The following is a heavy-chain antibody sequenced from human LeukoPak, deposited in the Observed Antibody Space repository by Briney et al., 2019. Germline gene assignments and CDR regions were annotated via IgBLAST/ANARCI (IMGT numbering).Heavy chain of an antibody. CDR1: GFIFSDYW. CDR2: IKQVGSEK. Sequence: GGSMRLSCAASGFIFSDYWMSWVRQAPGKGLEWVATIKQVGSEKYFVDSVKGRFTISRDNAKNSLYLQMNSLRDEDTAVYYCARPGGPEFSTTHFDYWGQGSLVTVSS. CDR3: ARPGGPEFSTTHFDY. D-gene: IGHD2/OR15-2a*01. V-gene: IGHV3-7*01. J-gene: IGHJ4*02.